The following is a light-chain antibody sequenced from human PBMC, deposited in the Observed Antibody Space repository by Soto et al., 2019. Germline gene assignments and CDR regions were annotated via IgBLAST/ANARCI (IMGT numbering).Light chain of an antibody. CDR2: KAS. Sequence: DIQMTQSPSTLSPSVGDRVTITCRASQSISSWLAWYQQKPGKAPKLLIYKASSLESGVPSRFSGSGSGTEFTLTISSLQPDDFATYYCQQYNSYPLTFGQGTKVEIK. CDR1: QSISSW. V-gene: IGKV1-5*03. CDR3: QQYNSYPLT. J-gene: IGKJ1*01.